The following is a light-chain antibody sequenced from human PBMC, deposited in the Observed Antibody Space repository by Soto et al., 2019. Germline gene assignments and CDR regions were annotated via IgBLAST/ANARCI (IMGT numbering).Light chain of an antibody. Sequence: ALQLTQSPSSLSASVGDRVSITCRASQGISSALAWYQHKPGKAPKILIYDASSLQSGVPSRFSGSESGTECTLTISSLQPEDFETYYCQQLKTYPFTFGQGTRLEIK. V-gene: IGKV1-13*02. CDR2: DAS. J-gene: IGKJ5*01. CDR3: QQLKTYPFT. CDR1: QGISSA.